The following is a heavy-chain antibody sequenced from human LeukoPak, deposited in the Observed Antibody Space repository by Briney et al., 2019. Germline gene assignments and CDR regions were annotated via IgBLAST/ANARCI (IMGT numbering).Heavy chain of an antibody. CDR2: ISSSSSYM. CDR3: ARGGDCSSTSCYLLNH. V-gene: IGHV3-21*01. Sequence: PGGSLRLSCAASGFTLSNYNMIWVRQIPWKGLEWVSSISSSSSYMYYVDSVKGRFTISRGNAKNSVYLQMNSLRAEDTALYYCARGGDCSSTSCYLLNHWGQGTRVTVSS. J-gene: IGHJ5*02. D-gene: IGHD2-2*01. CDR1: GFTLSNYN.